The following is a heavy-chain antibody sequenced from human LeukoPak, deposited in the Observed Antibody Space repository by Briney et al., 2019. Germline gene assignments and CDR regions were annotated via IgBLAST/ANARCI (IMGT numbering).Heavy chain of an antibody. CDR3: VREAYCSGSRCYPSGFDC. J-gene: IGHJ4*02. CDR1: GVTFCRYW. D-gene: IGHD2-15*01. CDR2: IKNDGSRT. V-gene: IGHV3-74*01. Sequence: PWVYLSLSCAASGVTFCRYWLHWDCQGPGKGLVWVSSIKNDGSRTTYEDAVKGRFTISRDNAKNTLYLQMNSLSADDTAVYYCVREAYCSGSRCYPSGFDCWGQGALVTVSS.